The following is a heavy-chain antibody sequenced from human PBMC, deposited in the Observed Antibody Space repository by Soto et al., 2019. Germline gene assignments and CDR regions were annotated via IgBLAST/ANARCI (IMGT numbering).Heavy chain of an antibody. Sequence: GGSLRLSCAASGFTFSSYAMHWVRQAPGKGLEWVAVISYDGSNKYYADSVKGRFTISRDNSKNTLYLQMNSLRAEDTAVYYCARDLQTGTPNFDYWGQGTLVTVSS. CDR2: ISYDGSNK. V-gene: IGHV3-30-3*01. CDR3: ARDLQTGTPNFDY. CDR1: GFTFSSYA. J-gene: IGHJ4*02. D-gene: IGHD1-7*01.